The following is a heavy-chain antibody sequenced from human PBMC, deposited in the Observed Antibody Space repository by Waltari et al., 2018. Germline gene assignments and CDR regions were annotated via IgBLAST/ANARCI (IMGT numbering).Heavy chain of an antibody. V-gene: IGHV4-34*01. CDR3: ARARYIWGSYRYTGGLEY. J-gene: IGHJ4*02. CDR2: INHSGST. Sequence: QVQLQQWGAGLLKPSETLSLTCAVYGGSFSGYYWSWIRQPPGKGLEWIGEINHSGSTNYNPSLKSRVTISVDTSKNQFSLKLSSVTAADTAVYYCARARYIWGSYRYTGGLEYWGQGTLVTVSS. D-gene: IGHD3-16*02. CDR1: GGSFSGYY.